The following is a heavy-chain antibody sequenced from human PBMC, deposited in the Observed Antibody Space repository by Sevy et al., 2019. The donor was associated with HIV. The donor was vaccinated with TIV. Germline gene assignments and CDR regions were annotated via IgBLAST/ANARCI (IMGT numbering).Heavy chain of an antibody. Sequence: GGSLRLSCVASGFIVNNYWMTWVRQAPGKGLEWVANIKDDGSEKYYVGSWKGRFTISRDDAENSLFLQMNRLRVEDTAVYYCAKFKKRPHVWLPGGLDVWGQGTTVTVSS. CDR1: GFIVNNYW. V-gene: IGHV3-7*01. CDR2: IKDDGSEK. CDR3: AKFKKRPHVWLPGGLDV. D-gene: IGHD3-16*01. J-gene: IGHJ6*02.